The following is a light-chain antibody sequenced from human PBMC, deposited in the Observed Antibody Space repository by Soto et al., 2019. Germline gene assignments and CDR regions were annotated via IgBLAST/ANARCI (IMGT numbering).Light chain of an antibody. V-gene: IGKV3-15*01. CDR3: QQYKDWPTT. CDR1: QTLDSM. Sequence: MVLTQSPATLSVSPGERATLSCWASQTLDSMVAWYQQKSGQAPRLLIYSASARATGVPARFSGYGSGTDFTLTISSLQSEDLGVYYCQQYKDWPTTFGQGTKVEV. CDR2: SAS. J-gene: IGKJ1*01.